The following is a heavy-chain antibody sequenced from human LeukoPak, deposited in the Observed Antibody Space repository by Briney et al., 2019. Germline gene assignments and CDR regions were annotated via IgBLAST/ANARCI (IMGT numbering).Heavy chain of an antibody. V-gene: IGHV3-30*02. CDR3: AKDYSSGWQIDY. Sequence: GGSLRLSCAASRFTVSTYGMHWVRQAPGKGLEWVAFIRYDGSNKYYADSVKGRFTISRDNSKNTLYLQINSLRAEDTAVYYCAKDYSSGWQIDYWGQGTLVTVSS. CDR2: IRYDGSNK. J-gene: IGHJ4*02. CDR1: RFTVSTYG. D-gene: IGHD6-19*01.